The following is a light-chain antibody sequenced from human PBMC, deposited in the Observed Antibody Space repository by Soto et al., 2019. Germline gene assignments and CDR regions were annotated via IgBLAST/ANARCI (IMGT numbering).Light chain of an antibody. Sequence: QSALTQPASVSGSPGQSITISCTGTSSDVGGYNYVSWFQHHPGKAPKLMIYEVSNRPSGVSNRFSGSKSGNTASLTISGLQAEDEADYYYSSYTSSSTRVFGGGTKLTVL. J-gene: IGLJ3*02. CDR1: SSDVGGYNY. CDR3: SSYTSSSTRV. CDR2: EVS. V-gene: IGLV2-14*01.